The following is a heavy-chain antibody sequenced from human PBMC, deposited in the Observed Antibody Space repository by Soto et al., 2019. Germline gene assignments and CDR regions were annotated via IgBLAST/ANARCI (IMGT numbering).Heavy chain of an antibody. Sequence: GASVKVSCEASGYTFTSYGISWVRQAPEQGLEWMGWISAYNGNTNYAQKLQGRVTMTTDTSTSTAYMELRSLRSDDTAVYYCASSSIVVVTAIYYYYGMDVWGQGTTVTVSS. V-gene: IGHV1-18*01. CDR1: GYTFTSYG. CDR3: ASSSIVVVTAIYYYYGMDV. CDR2: ISAYNGNT. J-gene: IGHJ6*02. D-gene: IGHD2-21*02.